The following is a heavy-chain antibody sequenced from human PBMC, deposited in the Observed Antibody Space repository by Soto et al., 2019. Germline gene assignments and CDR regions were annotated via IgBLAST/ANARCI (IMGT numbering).Heavy chain of an antibody. Sequence: GGSLRLSCAASGFTFSRHAIHWVRQAPGKGLEWVAVISYDGNNQYYEDSVKGRFTISRDNSKNTVSLQMNSLRAEDTAVYHCAKDRVVAGIGEFDFWGQGTLVTAPQ. CDR2: ISYDGNNQ. CDR3: AKDRVVAGIGEFDF. CDR1: GFTFSRHA. J-gene: IGHJ5*01. D-gene: IGHD6-19*01. V-gene: IGHV3-30*18.